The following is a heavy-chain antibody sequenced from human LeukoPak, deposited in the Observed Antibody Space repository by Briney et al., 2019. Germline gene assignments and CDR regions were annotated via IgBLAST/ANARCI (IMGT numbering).Heavy chain of an antibody. Sequence: PGGSLRLSCAASGFTFGDYAMSWVRQAPGKGLEWVGFIRSKAYGGTTEYAASVKGRFTISRDDSKSIAYLQMNSLKTEDTAVYYCTRWWAMVRGVIYYYYGMDVWGKGTTVTVSS. CDR3: TRWWAMVRGVIYYYYGMDV. CDR2: IRSKAYGGTT. J-gene: IGHJ6*04. CDR1: GFTFGDYA. V-gene: IGHV3-49*04. D-gene: IGHD3-10*01.